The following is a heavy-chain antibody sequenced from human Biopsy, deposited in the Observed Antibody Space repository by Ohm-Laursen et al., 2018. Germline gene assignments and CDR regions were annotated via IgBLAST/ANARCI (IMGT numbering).Heavy chain of an antibody. V-gene: IGHV4-59*07. CDR1: DGSINSYY. Sequence: SDTLSLTCTVSDGSINSYYWNWIRQPPGKRLEWIRNIYYSGSTNFNPSLKSRVTISVDTSKNQFSLKLSSVTAADTAVYFCARGSSYGYDFDYWGQGTLVAVSS. D-gene: IGHD5-18*01. CDR3: ARGSSYGYDFDY. J-gene: IGHJ4*02. CDR2: IYYSGST.